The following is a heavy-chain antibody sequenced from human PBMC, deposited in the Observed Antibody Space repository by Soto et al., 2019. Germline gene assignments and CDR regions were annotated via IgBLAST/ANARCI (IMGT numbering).Heavy chain of an antibody. J-gene: IGHJ4*02. D-gene: IGHD2-2*02. V-gene: IGHV3-23*01. CDR1: GFTFSSYA. CDR2: ISGSGGST. Sequence: EVQLLESGGGLVQPGGSLRLSCAASGFTFSSYAMSWVRQAPGKGLEWVSAISGSGGSTYYADSVKGRFTISRDNSKNTLYLQMNSLRAEDTAVYYCAKVRRYCSSTSCYTPYFDYWGQGTLVTVSS. CDR3: AKVRRYCSSTSCYTPYFDY.